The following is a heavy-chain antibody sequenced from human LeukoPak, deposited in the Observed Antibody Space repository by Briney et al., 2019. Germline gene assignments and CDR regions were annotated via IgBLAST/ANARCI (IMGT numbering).Heavy chain of an antibody. D-gene: IGHD3-22*01. CDR1: GGSISSRSYY. Sequence: SETLSLTCTVSGGSISSRSYYWGWIRQPPGKGLEWIGSIYYSGSTYYNPSLKSRVTISVDTSKNQFSLKLSSVTAADTAVYYCVRRYDSSGYYFAFDYWGQGTLVTVSS. J-gene: IGHJ4*02. CDR2: IYYSGST. V-gene: IGHV4-39*01. CDR3: VRRYDSSGYYFAFDY.